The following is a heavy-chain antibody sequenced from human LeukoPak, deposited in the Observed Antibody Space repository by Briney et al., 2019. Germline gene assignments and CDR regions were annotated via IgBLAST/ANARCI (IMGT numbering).Heavy chain of an antibody. CDR3: ARHDCSSTSCYGNFDY. J-gene: IGHJ4*02. CDR2: ISAYNGNT. Sequence: GASVKVSCKASGYTLTSYGIIWVRQAPGQGLEWMGWISAYNGNTSYAQKLQGRVTMTTDTSTSTAYMELRSLRSDDTAVYYCARHDCSSTSCYGNFDYWGQGAMVTVSS. V-gene: IGHV1-18*01. D-gene: IGHD2-2*01. CDR1: GYTLTSYG.